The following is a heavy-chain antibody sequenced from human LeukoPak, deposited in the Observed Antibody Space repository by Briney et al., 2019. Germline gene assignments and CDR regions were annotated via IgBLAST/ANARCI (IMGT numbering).Heavy chain of an antibody. V-gene: IGHV1-8*01. D-gene: IGHD6-19*01. Sequence: ASVKVSCKVSGYTFTSYDINWVRQATGQGLEWMGWMNPNSGNTGYAQKFQGRVTMTRNTSISTAYMELSSLRSEDTAVYYCARARSGWQGAFDIWGQGTMVTVSS. CDR2: MNPNSGNT. J-gene: IGHJ3*02. CDR1: GYTFTSYD. CDR3: ARARSGWQGAFDI.